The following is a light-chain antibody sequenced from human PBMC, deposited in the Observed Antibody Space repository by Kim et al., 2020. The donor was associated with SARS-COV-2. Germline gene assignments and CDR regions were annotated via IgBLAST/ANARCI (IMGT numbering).Light chain of an antibody. V-gene: IGLV2-14*01. CDR3: SSYTSSSTDV. Sequence: QSALTQPASVSGSPGQSVTISCTGTSRDVGGYNYVSWYQQHPGKAPKLMIYDVSKRPSGVSNRFSGSKSGNPASLTISGLQAEDEADYYCSSYTSSSTDVFGTGTKVTVL. CDR2: DVS. CDR1: SRDVGGYNY. J-gene: IGLJ1*01.